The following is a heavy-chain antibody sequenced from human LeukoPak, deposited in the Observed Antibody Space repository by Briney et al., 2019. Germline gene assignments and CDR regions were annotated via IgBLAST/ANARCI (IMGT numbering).Heavy chain of an antibody. CDR1: GFTFSTYG. Sequence: GGSLRLSCAVSGFTFSTYGMSWVRQAPGKGLECVSAISGNGATVYYADSVKGRFTISRDNSKNTLSLQMNSLRAEDTAVYYCAKARREGAYFDYWGQGTLVTVSS. CDR2: ISGNGATV. V-gene: IGHV3-23*01. D-gene: IGHD1-26*01. CDR3: AKARREGAYFDY. J-gene: IGHJ4*02.